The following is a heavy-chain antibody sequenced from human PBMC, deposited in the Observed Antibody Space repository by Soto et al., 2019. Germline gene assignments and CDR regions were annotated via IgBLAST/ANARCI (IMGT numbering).Heavy chain of an antibody. V-gene: IGHV3-11*01. CDR2: ISSSGSTI. Sequence: QVQLVESGGGLVKPGGSLRLSCAASGFTFSDYYMSWIRQAPGKGLEWVSYISSSGSTIYYADSVKGRFTISRDNAKNSLYLKMNSVRAKDTAVYYCARQDDYPPPYYYYGMDVWGQGTTVTVSS. CDR1: GFTFSDYY. CDR3: ARQDDYPPPYYYYGMDV. J-gene: IGHJ6*02. D-gene: IGHD4-17*01.